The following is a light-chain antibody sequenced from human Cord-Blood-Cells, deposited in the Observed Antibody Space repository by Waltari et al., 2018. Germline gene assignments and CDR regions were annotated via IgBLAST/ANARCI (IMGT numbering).Light chain of an antibody. Sequence: IVLTQSPGTLSLSPGERARLPSRASQSVSSSYLAWYQQKPGQAPRLLIYGASSRATGIPDRFSGSGSGTDFTLTISRLEPEDFAVYYCQQYGSSPMYTFGQGTKLEIK. J-gene: IGKJ2*01. V-gene: IGKV3-20*01. CDR2: GAS. CDR3: QQYGSSPMYT. CDR1: QSVSSSY.